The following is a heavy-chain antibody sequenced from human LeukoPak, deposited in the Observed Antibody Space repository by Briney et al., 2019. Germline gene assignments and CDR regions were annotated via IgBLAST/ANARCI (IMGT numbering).Heavy chain of an antibody. V-gene: IGHV4-34*01. Sequence: SETLSLTCAVYGGSSSGYYWSWIRQPPGKGLEWIGEINHSGSTNYNPSLKSRVTISVDTSKNQFSLKLSSVTAADTAVYYCAREVVAAAGFDYWGQGTLVTVSS. CDR3: AREVVAAAGFDY. D-gene: IGHD6-13*01. CDR1: GGSSSGYY. CDR2: INHSGST. J-gene: IGHJ4*02.